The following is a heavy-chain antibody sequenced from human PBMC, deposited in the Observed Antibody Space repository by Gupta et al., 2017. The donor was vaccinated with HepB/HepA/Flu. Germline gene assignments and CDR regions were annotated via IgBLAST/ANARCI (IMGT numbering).Heavy chain of an antibody. CDR1: GFTFSNYE. Sequence: EVQLVESGGGLVQPGGSLRLSCVPSGFTFSNYEMNWVRQGPGKGLEWVSYIDNSGSAKYYADSLKGRFTISRDNAKNSLYLQMNSLRAEDTAVYYCARESLRCYGDCNDYWGQGTLVTVSS. D-gene: IGHD2-21*02. CDR2: IDNSGSAK. CDR3: ARESLRCYGDCNDY. V-gene: IGHV3-48*03. J-gene: IGHJ4*02.